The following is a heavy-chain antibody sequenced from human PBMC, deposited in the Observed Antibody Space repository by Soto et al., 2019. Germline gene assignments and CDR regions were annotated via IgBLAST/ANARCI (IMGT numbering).Heavy chain of an antibody. V-gene: IGHV1-2*02. CDR1: GYTFTVYF. J-gene: IGHJ5*02. CDR2: INPNSGAT. D-gene: IGHD3-3*01. CDR3: ARGGGTILAPLP. Sequence: GASVKVSCKASGYTFTVYFMHCVRQAPGQGLEWMGWINPNSGATKYAQKFQGRVTLSRDTSIRTAYMELSGLKSDDTAVYYCARGGGTILAPLPWGQGTLVTVSS.